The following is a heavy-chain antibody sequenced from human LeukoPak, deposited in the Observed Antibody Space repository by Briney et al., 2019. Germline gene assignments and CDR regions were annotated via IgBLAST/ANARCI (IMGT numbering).Heavy chain of an antibody. D-gene: IGHD3-3*01. CDR1: GYTFTSYG. J-gene: IGHJ4*02. CDR2: SSAYNGNT. Sequence: GASVKVSCKASGYTFTSYGISWVRQAPGQGREWMGGSSAYNGNTNYAQKRQGRVTMNRNTSISTPYMELSSLRSEDTAVYYCARGNVGNLWGGYYNSDYWGQGTLVTVSS. V-gene: IGHV1-18*01. CDR3: ARGNVGNLWGGYYNSDY.